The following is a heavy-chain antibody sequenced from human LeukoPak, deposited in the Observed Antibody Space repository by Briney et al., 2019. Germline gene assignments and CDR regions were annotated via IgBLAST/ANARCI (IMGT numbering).Heavy chain of an antibody. CDR2: IWYDGSNK. J-gene: IGHJ4*02. Sequence: PGGSLRLSCAASGFTFRSYGMHGLRQAPGKGLQWVAGIWYDGSNKYYADSVKGRFTISRDNSKNTLSLQMNSLRADATAVYYCARELPPLEKYYFDYWGEGTLVTVSS. CDR1: GFTFRSYG. CDR3: ARELPPLEKYYFDY. V-gene: IGHV3-33*01. D-gene: IGHD3-3*01.